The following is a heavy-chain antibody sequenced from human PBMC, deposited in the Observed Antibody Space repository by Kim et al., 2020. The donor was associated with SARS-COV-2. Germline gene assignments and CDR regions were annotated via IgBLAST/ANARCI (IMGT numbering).Heavy chain of an antibody. D-gene: IGHD3-3*01. V-gene: IGHV4-34*01. CDR1: VGSFSDYH. CDR2: IDHSGAT. Sequence: SETLFLTCAVYVGSFSDYHWTWIRQSPGKGLKWIGEIDHSGATNYNPSLKSRVAISVDTSKNQFSLKLKSVTAADTAVYFCARGRAGVVPSPIMGLGPYYEYYALDVWGQGTTVSVSS. J-gene: IGHJ6*02. CDR3: ARGRAGVVPSPIMGLGPYYEYYALDV.